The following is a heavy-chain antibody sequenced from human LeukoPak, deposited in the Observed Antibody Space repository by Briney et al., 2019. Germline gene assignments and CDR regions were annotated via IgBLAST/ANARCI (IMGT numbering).Heavy chain of an antibody. V-gene: IGHV4-59*12. CDR3: ARESVRPYFDY. D-gene: IGHD2-8*01. Sequence: WGPLTLTCTVSGSSFTGYCWSWIRQPPGKGLEWIGYINHSGSTNYNPSPTSRVTISVDTSTNQLSLMLSSVTAADTGVYYCARESVRPYFDYWGQGTLVTVSS. CDR1: GSSFTGYC. CDR2: INHSGST. J-gene: IGHJ4*02.